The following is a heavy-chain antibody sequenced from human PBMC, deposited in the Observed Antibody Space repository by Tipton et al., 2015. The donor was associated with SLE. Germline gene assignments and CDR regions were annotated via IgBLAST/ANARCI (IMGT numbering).Heavy chain of an antibody. CDR2: ISSSSSYI. Sequence: SLRLSCAASGFTFSSYSMNWVRRAPGKGLEWVSSISSSSSYIYYADSVKGRFTISRDNAKNSLYLQMNSLRAEDTAVYYCARGYIVVVTGYYYGMDVWGQGTTVTVSS. V-gene: IGHV3-21*03. J-gene: IGHJ6*02. D-gene: IGHD2-21*02. CDR3: ARGYIVVVTGYYYGMDV. CDR1: GFTFSSYS.